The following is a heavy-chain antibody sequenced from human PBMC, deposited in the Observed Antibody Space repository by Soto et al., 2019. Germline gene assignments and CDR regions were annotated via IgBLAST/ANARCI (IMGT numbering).Heavy chain of an antibody. CDR2: IYYSGST. CDR1: GGSISSGDYY. D-gene: IGHD3-10*01. CDR3: ARWVTMVRGDLFDY. Sequence: PSETLSLTCTVSGGSISSGDYYWSWIRQPPGKGLEWIGYIYYSGSTYYNPSLKSRVTISVDTSKNQFSLELSSVTAADTAVYYCARWVTMVRGDLFDYWGQGTLVTVSS. V-gene: IGHV4-30-4*01. J-gene: IGHJ4*02.